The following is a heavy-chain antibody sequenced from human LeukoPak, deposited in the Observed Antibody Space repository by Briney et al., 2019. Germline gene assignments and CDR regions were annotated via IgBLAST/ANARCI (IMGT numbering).Heavy chain of an antibody. CDR2: ISGGGGST. V-gene: IGHV3-23*01. Sequence: PGGSLRLSCAASGFTFSSYAMSWVRQAPGKGLEWVSAISGGGGSTYYADSVKGRFTISRDNSKNTLYLQMNSLRAEDTAVYYCARGAEATVTLYYMDVWGKGTTVTVSS. D-gene: IGHD4-17*01. J-gene: IGHJ6*03. CDR3: ARGAEATVTLYYMDV. CDR1: GFTFSSYA.